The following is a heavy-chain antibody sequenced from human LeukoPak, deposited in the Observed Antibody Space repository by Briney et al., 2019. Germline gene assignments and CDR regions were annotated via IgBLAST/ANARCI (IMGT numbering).Heavy chain of an antibody. CDR1: GGSFTDYY. CDR3: ARGSRLPLDY. CDR2: ISHSGNT. V-gene: IGHV4-34*01. D-gene: IGHD4-11*01. Sequence: KPSEALSLTCAVYGGSFTDYYWNWIRQFPGKGLEWIGEISHSGNTNCNPSLESRVTISMDTSNYQFSLKLSSVTAADTAVYYCARGSRLPLDYWGTGSPVTVSS. J-gene: IGHJ4*02.